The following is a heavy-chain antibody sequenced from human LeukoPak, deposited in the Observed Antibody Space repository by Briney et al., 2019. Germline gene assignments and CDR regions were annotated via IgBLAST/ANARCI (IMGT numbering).Heavy chain of an antibody. V-gene: IGHV3-23*01. CDR1: RFTFSSYA. D-gene: IGHD6-19*01. CDR2: ISGSGGST. CDR3: AKSSLLAVAGTGDY. J-gene: IGHJ4*02. Sequence: GALRLSCTASRFTFSSYALSWVRQAPGKGLEWVSAISGSGGSTYYADSVKGRFTISRDNSKNTLYLQMNSLRAEDTAVYYCAKSSLLAVAGTGDYWGQGTLVTVSS.